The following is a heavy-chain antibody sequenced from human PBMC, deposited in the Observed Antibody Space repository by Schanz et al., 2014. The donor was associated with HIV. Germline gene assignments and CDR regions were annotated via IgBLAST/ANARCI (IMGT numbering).Heavy chain of an antibody. J-gene: IGHJ6*02. CDR1: GFTFSTYG. CDR2: IWYDGSNK. V-gene: IGHV3-33*01. CDR3: ARDPAYSYDNYYFYGMDV. Sequence: HVQLVESGGGVVQPGRSLRLSCAASGFTFSTYGMHWVRQAPGKGLEWVAVIWYDGSNKYYADSVKGRFTISRDNSKNTLYLQMNSLRAEDTAVYYCARDPAYSYDNYYFYGMDVWGQGTTVTVSS. D-gene: IGHD3-10*01.